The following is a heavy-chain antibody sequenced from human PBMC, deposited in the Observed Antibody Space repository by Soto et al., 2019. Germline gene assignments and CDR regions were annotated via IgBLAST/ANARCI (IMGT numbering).Heavy chain of an antibody. D-gene: IGHD2-2*01. CDR3: ARDSYAMSSFALDV. CDR2: VYRTGAT. CDR1: GDSISSGGFP. V-gene: IGHV4-30-2*06. J-gene: IGHJ6*02. Sequence: QLQLQESGSGLVETAQTLSLTCIVSGDSISSGGFPWTWIRQSTGKGLEWIGYVYRTGATSHNPSLERRASMSVDTSRNQFSRKLMSVTPADSAVYFCARDSYAMSSFALDVWGRGTAVTVSS.